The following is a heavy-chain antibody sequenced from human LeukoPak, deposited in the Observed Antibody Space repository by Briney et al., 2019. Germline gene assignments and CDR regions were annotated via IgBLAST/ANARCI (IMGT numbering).Heavy chain of an antibody. Sequence: PGGSLRLSCAASEFIITNYWMSWVRQAPGKGLEWVANIKRDGSEKYYVDSVKGRFTISRDNAKNSMFLEMNSLRVEDTAVYYCAGDTDYCNWGSQYPIGYWGQGTLVTVSS. J-gene: IGHJ4*02. CDR2: IKRDGSEK. CDR1: EFIITNYW. CDR3: AGDTDYCNWGSQYPIGY. V-gene: IGHV3-7*01. D-gene: IGHD3-16*01.